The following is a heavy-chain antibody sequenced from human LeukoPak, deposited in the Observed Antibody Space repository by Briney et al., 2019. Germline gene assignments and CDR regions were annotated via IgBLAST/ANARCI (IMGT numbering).Heavy chain of an antibody. CDR3: VHYDILTGYSV. CDR1: GFTFSSYA. J-gene: IGHJ4*02. Sequence: AGGSLRLSCAASGFTFSSYAMSWVRQAPGKGLGWVSAISGSGGSTYYADSVKGRFTISRDNSKNTLYLQMNSLRAEDTAVYYCVHYDILTGYSVWGQGTLVTVSS. CDR2: ISGSGGST. V-gene: IGHV3-23*01. D-gene: IGHD3-9*01.